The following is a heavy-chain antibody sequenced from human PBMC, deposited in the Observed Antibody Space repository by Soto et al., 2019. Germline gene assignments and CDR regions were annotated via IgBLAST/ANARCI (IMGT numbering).Heavy chain of an antibody. V-gene: IGHV4-4*07. D-gene: IGHD3-3*01. CDR1: GGSMSSYY. CDR2: VYSSGGT. CDR3: ARGQRFSDWFDP. J-gene: IGHJ5*02. Sequence: SETLSLTCSVSGGSMSSYYWTWIRQPAGKGLEWIGRVYSSGGTHYNSSLKSRVTISLGTSKNQFSLRLISVTAADTAVYYCARGQRFSDWFDPWGQGTLVTVSS.